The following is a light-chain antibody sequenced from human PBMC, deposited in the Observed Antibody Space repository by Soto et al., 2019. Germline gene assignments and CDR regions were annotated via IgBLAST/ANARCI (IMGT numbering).Light chain of an antibody. V-gene: IGLV2-23*03. CDR3: CSYAGSSTLDV. J-gene: IGLJ1*01. CDR1: SSDAGSYNL. Sequence: QSVLTQPASVSGSPGQSITISCTGTSSDAGSYNLVSWYQQHPGKAPKLMIYEGSKRPSGVSNRFSGSKSGNTASLTISGLQAEDEADYYCCSYAGSSTLDVFGTGTKVTVL. CDR2: EGS.